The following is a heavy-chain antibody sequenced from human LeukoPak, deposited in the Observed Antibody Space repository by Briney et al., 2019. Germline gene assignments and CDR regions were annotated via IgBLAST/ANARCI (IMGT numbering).Heavy chain of an antibody. J-gene: IGHJ4*02. CDR2: IYYSGST. CDR3: ARLLTYYYGSGSPELTYYFDY. Sequence: SQTLSLTCTVSGGSISSGGYYWSWIRQHPGKGLEWIGYIYYSGSTYYNPSLKSRVTISVDTSKNQFSLKLSSVTAADTAVYYCARLLTYYYGSGSPELTYYFDYWGQGTLVTVSS. CDR1: GGSISSGGYY. D-gene: IGHD3-10*01. V-gene: IGHV4-31*03.